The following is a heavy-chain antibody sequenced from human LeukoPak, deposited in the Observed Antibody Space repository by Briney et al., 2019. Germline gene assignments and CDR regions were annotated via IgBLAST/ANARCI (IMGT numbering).Heavy chain of an antibody. D-gene: IGHD2-8*01. Sequence: GRSLRLSCAASGFILNGYGMHWVRQAPGKGLEWVADIWFDGKNQHFADSVRGRFAISRDNSKNTVYLQINSLRAEDTAVYYCARDRHCVNGVCHSPAGMDVWGQGTTVTVSS. CDR2: IWFDGKNQ. CDR1: GFILNGYG. V-gene: IGHV3-33*01. J-gene: IGHJ6*02. CDR3: ARDRHCVNGVCHSPAGMDV.